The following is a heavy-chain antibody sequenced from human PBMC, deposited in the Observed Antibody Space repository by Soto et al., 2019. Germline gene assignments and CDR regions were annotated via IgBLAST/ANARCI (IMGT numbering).Heavy chain of an antibody. CDR1: GFTFSSYA. Sequence: PGGSLGLSCAASGFTFSSYAMSWVRQAPGKGLEWVSAISGSGGSTYYADSVKGRFTISRDNSKNTLYLQMNSLRAEDTAVYYCAKDQIHQPLYYYYGMDVWGQGTTVTVSS. J-gene: IGHJ6*02. V-gene: IGHV3-23*01. CDR3: AKDQIHQPLYYYYGMDV. CDR2: ISGSGGST.